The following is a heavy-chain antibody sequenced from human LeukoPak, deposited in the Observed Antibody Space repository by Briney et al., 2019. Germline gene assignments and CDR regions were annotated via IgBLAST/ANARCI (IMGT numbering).Heavy chain of an antibody. D-gene: IGHD3-16*02. Sequence: ASVKVSCKASGYTFTGYYMHWVRQAPGQGLEWMGWINPNSGGTNYAQKLQGRVTMTTDTSTSTAYMELRSLRSDDTAVYYCASSYYDYVWGSYRYGGAFDIWGQGTMVTVSS. J-gene: IGHJ3*02. V-gene: IGHV1-2*02. CDR3: ASSYYDYVWGSYRYGGAFDI. CDR1: GYTFTGYY. CDR2: INPNSGGT.